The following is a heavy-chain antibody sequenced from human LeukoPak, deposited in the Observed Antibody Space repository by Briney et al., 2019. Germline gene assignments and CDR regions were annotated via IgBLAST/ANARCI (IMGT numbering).Heavy chain of an antibody. J-gene: IGHJ3*02. D-gene: IGHD4-17*01. CDR3: TTDYGDYDREAFDI. CDR1: GFTFSNAW. Sequence: GGSLRLSCAASGFTFSNAWMSWVRQAPGKGLEWVGRIKSKTDGGTTDYAAPVKGRFTISRDDSKTTLYLQMNSLKTEDTAVYYCTTDYGDYDREAFDIWGQGTMVTVSS. CDR2: IKSKTDGGTT. V-gene: IGHV3-15*01.